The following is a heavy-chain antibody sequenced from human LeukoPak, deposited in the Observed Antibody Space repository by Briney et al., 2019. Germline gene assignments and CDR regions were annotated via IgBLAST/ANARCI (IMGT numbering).Heavy chain of an antibody. CDR2: ISSSTSYM. V-gene: IGHV3-21*01. CDR1: GFTFSSYY. CDR3: ARDRGSGWHTFDY. Sequence: PGRSLRLSCAASGFTFSSYYMRWIRQAPGKGLEWVSSISSSTSYMFYADSVRGRFTISRDNAKNSLYLQMNSLRAEDTAVYYCARDRGSGWHTFDYWGQGTLVTVSS. J-gene: IGHJ4*02. D-gene: IGHD6-19*01.